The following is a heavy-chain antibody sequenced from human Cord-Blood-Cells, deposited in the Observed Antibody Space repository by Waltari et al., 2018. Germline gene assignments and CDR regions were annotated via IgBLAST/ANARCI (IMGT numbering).Heavy chain of an antibody. D-gene: IGHD5-12*01. CDR1: GGTFSSYA. CDR3: ARVDIVATIRYWYFDL. CDR2: IFPNFGTA. V-gene: IGHV1-69*06. J-gene: IGHJ2*01. Sequence: QVQLVQSGAEVKKPGSSVKVSCKASGGTFSSYAISWVRQAPGQGLEWMGGIFPNFGTANYAQKFQGRVTITADKSTSTAYMELSSLRSEDTAVYYCARVDIVATIRYWYFDLWGRGTLVTVSS.